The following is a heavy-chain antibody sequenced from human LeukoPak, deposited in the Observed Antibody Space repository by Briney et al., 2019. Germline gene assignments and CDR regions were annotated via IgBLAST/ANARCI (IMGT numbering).Heavy chain of an antibody. CDR1: GYTLTSYG. J-gene: IGHJ4*02. V-gene: IGHV1-18*01. CDR3: ARDLWFGRKEPFDY. D-gene: IGHD3-10*01. Sequence: ASVKVSCKASGYTLTSYGISWVRQAPGQGLGWMGWISTYNGNTDYAQKLQGRVTMTTDTSTSTAYMELRSLRSDDTAVYYCARDLWFGRKEPFDYWGQGTLVTVSS. CDR2: ISTYNGNT.